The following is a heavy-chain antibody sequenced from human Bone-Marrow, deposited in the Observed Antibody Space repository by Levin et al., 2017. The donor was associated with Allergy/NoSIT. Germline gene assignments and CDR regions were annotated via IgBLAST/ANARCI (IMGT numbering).Heavy chain of an antibody. J-gene: IGHJ4*02. CDR3: SRGRTALVRGGNRYFFDS. V-gene: IGHV3-49*04. D-gene: IGHD3-10*01. CDR2: IRSKSYGGTT. CDR1: GFTFGDYC. Sequence: SGGSLRLSCTASGFTFGDYCMSWVRQAPGKGLEWVGFIRSKSYGGTTEYAASVKGRFTISRDDSRNIAYLQMNSLKTEDTALYYCSRGRTALVRGGNRYFFDSWGQGTRVTVSS.